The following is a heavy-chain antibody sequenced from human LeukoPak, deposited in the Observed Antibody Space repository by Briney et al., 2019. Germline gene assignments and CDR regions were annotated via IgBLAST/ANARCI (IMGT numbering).Heavy chain of an antibody. CDR1: GYSISSGYY. CDR2: IYHSGST. J-gene: IGHJ4*02. CDR3: ARAGPLSITMIPFDY. V-gene: IGHV4-38-2*02. D-gene: IGHD3-22*01. Sequence: SETLSLTCTVSGYSISSGYYWGWIRQPPGQGLEWIGSIYHSGSTYYNPSLKSRVTISVDTSKNQFSLKLSSVTTADTAVYYCARAGPLSITMIPFDYWGQGTLVTVSS.